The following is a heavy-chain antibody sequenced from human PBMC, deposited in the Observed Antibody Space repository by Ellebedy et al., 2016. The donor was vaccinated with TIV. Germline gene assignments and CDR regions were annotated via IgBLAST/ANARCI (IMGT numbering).Heavy chain of an antibody. V-gene: IGHV3-7*01. CDR1: GFTFNSYW. Sequence: GESLKISCAASGFTFNSYWMTWVRQAPGKGLEWVANINQDGSDTYYVDSLRGRFTISRDNAKNSLYLLMNSLRGEDTAVYYCATEGSYGDYRSPTHAFVMWGQGTLVTVSS. CDR3: ATEGSYGDYRSPTHAFVM. J-gene: IGHJ3*02. CDR2: INQDGSDT. D-gene: IGHD4-17*01.